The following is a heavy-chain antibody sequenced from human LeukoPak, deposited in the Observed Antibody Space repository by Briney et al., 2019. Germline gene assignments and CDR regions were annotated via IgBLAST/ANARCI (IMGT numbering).Heavy chain of an antibody. CDR3: ARVPMLGYFDY. CDR1: GGSFSGYY. Sequence: PSETLSLTCAVYGGSFSGYYWSWIRQPPGKGLEWIGEINHSGSTNYNPSLKSRVTISVDTSKNQFSLKLSSVTAADMAVYYCARVPMLGYFDYWGQGTLVTVSP. D-gene: IGHD3-10*02. J-gene: IGHJ4*02. V-gene: IGHV4-34*01. CDR2: INHSGST.